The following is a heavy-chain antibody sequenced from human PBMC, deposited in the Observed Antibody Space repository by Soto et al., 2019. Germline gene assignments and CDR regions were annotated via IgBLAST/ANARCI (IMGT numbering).Heavy chain of an antibody. Sequence: GASVKVSCKASGYTFTSYAMHWARQAPGQRLEWMGWINAGNGNTKYSQKFQGRVTITRDTSASTAYMELSSLRSEDTAVYYCARGPTVTTRAVVWRPLDYWGQGTLVTVSS. V-gene: IGHV1-3*01. CDR2: INAGNGNT. J-gene: IGHJ4*02. CDR3: ARGPTVTTRAVVWRPLDY. D-gene: IGHD4-17*01. CDR1: GYTFTSYA.